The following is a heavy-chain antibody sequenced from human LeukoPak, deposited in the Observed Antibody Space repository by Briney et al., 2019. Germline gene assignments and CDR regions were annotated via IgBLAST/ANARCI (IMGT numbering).Heavy chain of an antibody. CDR1: GGSISSYY. J-gene: IGHJ4*02. Sequence: SETLSLTCTVSGGSISSYYWSWIRQPPGKGLEWIGYIYYSGSTNYNPSLKSRVTISVDTSKNQFSLKLSSVTAADTAVYYCARDSRDSSGYYEASFDYWGQGTLVTVSS. D-gene: IGHD3-22*01. CDR2: IYYSGST. CDR3: ARDSRDSSGYYEASFDY. V-gene: IGHV4-59*01.